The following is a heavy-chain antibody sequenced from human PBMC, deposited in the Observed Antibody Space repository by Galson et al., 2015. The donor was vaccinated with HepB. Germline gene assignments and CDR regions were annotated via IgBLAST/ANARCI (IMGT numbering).Heavy chain of an antibody. D-gene: IGHD5-18*01. CDR1: GYTFSSYG. J-gene: IGHJ3*01. CDR2: ISVNNGNT. V-gene: IGHV1-18*01. Sequence: SVKVSCKASGYTFSSYGISWVRQAPGQGLEWMGWISVNNGNTNSAQKLQGRVTMTTDTSTSTVYMELRSLRSDDTAVYYCARYLGSIGGYSSFWGQGTMVTVSS. CDR3: ARYLGSIGGYSSF.